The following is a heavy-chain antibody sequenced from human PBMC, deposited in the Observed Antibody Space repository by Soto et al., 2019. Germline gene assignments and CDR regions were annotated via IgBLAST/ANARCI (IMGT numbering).Heavy chain of an antibody. CDR2: LYYSGNT. CDR3: ARGGGRTFKWFDP. V-gene: IGHV4-39*01. J-gene: IGHJ5*02. Sequence: QLQLQESGPGLVKPSETLSLTCTVSGGSISSFNYFWGWIRQPPGNGLEWIGSLYYSGNTYYNPSLQSRVTISVDTSKRQCTLTIRSVTAADTAVYYCARGGGRTFKWFDPWGQGTLVTVSP. CDR1: GGSISSFNYF. D-gene: IGHD2-15*01.